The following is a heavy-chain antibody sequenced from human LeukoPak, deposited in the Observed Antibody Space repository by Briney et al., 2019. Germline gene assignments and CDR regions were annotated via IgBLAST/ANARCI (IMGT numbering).Heavy chain of an antibody. V-gene: IGHV4-59*01. CDR2: IYHSGST. Sequence: QPSETLSLTCTVSGGSISTYYWNWIRQPPGKGLEWIGYIYHSGSTHYNPSLQSRVTISVDTSKNQFSLNLNSVTAADTAVYYCARGGAARLHFQNWGQGTLVTVSS. CDR3: ARGGAARLHFQN. D-gene: IGHD6-6*01. J-gene: IGHJ1*01. CDR1: GGSISTYY.